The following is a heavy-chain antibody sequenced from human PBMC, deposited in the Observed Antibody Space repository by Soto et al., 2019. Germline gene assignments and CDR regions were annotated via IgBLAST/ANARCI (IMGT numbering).Heavy chain of an antibody. CDR1: GDSVSSHY. J-gene: IGHJ4*02. CDR2: LYNDERT. CDR3: AREPLAHSYFDF. Sequence: SETLSLTCTVSGDSVSSHYWSWIRQPAGKGLEWLGRLYNDERTNYNPSLKGRVTMSMDTSKNQFSLKLTSVTAADSAVYFCAREPLAHSYFDFWGQGILVTVSS. V-gene: IGHV4-4*07.